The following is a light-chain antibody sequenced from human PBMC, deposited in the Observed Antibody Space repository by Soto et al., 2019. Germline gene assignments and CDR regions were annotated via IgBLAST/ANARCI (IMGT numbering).Light chain of an antibody. J-gene: IGKJ2*01. Sequence: EMVLTQSPGTLSLSPGERATLSCRASQSVSSNYLAWYQQRPGQAPRLLIYGASSRATGIPDRFSGSGSGTDFTLTISRLEPADFAVYYCQHYNNWPYTFGQGTKLEIK. V-gene: IGKV3-20*01. CDR1: QSVSSNY. CDR3: QHYNNWPYT. CDR2: GAS.